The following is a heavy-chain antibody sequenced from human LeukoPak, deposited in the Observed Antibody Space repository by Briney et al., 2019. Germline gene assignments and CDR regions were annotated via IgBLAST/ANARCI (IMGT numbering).Heavy chain of an antibody. CDR2: IYYSGST. J-gene: IGHJ1*01. D-gene: IGHD2-2*01. Sequence: SQTLSLTCTVSGGSISSGGYYWSWIRQHPGKGLEWIGYIYYSGSTYYNPSLKSRVTISVDTSKNQFSLKLSSVTAADTAVYYCTTCNSPTCYSVRFEYFQYWGQGTLVTVSS. CDR1: GGSISSGGYY. V-gene: IGHV4-31*03. CDR3: TTCNSPTCYSVRFEYFQY.